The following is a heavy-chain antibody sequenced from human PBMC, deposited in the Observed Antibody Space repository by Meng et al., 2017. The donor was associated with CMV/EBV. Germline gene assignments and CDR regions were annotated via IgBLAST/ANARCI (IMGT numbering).Heavy chain of an antibody. Sequence: ASVKVSCKASGYTFTSYGISWVRQAPGQGLEWMGWISAYNGNTNYAQKLQGRVTMTTDTSTSTAYMELRSLRSDDTAVYYCARELRLAVFLEWLQGMDVWGQGTTVTVSS. D-gene: IGHD3-3*01. J-gene: IGHJ6*02. V-gene: IGHV1-18*01. CDR3: ARELRLAVFLEWLQGMDV. CDR1: GYTFTSYG. CDR2: ISAYNGNT.